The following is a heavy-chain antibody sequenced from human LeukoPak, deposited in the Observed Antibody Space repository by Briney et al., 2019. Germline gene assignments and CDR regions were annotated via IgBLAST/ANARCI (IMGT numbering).Heavy chain of an antibody. CDR3: ARGSGSGSYYYYGMDV. CDR2: IYSGGNT. J-gene: IGHJ6*02. CDR1: GFTVSSNY. D-gene: IGHD3-22*01. Sequence: GGSLRLSCAASGFTVSSNYMSWVRQAPGKGLEWVSVIYSGGNTYYADSVKGRFTISRDNSKNTLYLQMNSLRAEDTAVYYCARGSGSGSYYYYGMDVWGQGTTVTVSS. V-gene: IGHV3-53*01.